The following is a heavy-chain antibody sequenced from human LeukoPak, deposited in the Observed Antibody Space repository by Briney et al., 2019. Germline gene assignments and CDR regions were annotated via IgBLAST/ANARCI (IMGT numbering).Heavy chain of an antibody. Sequence: SETLSLTCAVYGGSFSGYYWSWIRQPPGKGLEWIGEINHSGSTNYNPSLKSRVTMSVDTSKKQFSLKVTSVTAADTAVYYCARRQLIWAANDYWAQGTLVTVSS. CDR1: GGSFSGYY. D-gene: IGHD1-1*01. V-gene: IGHV4-34*01. CDR3: ARRQLIWAANDY. J-gene: IGHJ4*02. CDR2: INHSGST.